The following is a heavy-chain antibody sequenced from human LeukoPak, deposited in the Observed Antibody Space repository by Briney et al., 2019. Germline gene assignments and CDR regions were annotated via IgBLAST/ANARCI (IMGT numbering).Heavy chain of an antibody. Sequence: PGGSLRLSCAASGFSFGDYVMSWVRQAPGKGLEWVGLIRSTSFGASTQYAASVKGRFTISRDDSKSIAYLQMNSLKVEDTGVYYCSRGDLDPYWGRGTLVTVSS. CDR1: GFSFGDYV. CDR2: IRSTSFGAST. V-gene: IGHV3-49*04. D-gene: IGHD3/OR15-3a*01. J-gene: IGHJ4*02. CDR3: SRGDLDPY.